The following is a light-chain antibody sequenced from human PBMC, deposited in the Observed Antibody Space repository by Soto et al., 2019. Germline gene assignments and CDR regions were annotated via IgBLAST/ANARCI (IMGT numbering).Light chain of an antibody. Sequence: QSALTRPRSVSGSPGQSVTISCTGTSSDVGAYDFVSWYQQHPGEAPKLIIYDVTRRPSGVPDRFSGSKSGNTASLTISGLQAEDEADYYCCSYAGSYSYVFATGTKLTVL. CDR1: SSDVGAYDF. V-gene: IGLV2-11*01. J-gene: IGLJ1*01. CDR3: CSYAGSYSYV. CDR2: DVT.